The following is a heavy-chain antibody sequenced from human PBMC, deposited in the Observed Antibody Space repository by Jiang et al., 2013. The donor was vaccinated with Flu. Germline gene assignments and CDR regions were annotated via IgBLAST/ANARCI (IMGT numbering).Heavy chain of an antibody. Sequence: EVRSLGPSVKVSCKASGYTFTSHGINWVRQAPGQGLEWMGWISLYNGNTIYAQKFQDRVTMTTDASTSTAYMELRSLSSDDTAVYYCARISGGAPVYYFDYWGQEALVTVSS. D-gene: IGHD2-8*02. CDR3: ARISGGAPVYYFDY. V-gene: IGHV1-18*01. CDR2: ISLYNGNT. CDR1: GYTFTSHG. J-gene: IGHJ4*02.